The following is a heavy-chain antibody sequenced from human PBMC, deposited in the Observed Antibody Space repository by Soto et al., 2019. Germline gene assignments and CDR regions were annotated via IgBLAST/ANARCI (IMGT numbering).Heavy chain of an antibody. D-gene: IGHD3-3*01. CDR2: INPHSGVT. Sequence: QVHLVQSGAEVKKPGASVKVSCKTSGYTFTDHSLHWVRQAPGQGLEWMGWINPHSGVTVSAENFEGRVTMTRDTSINTAYMVLGWLRSDDTATYYCALEMSAITYFHYWGQGTLLTVSS. CDR3: ALEMSAITYFHY. V-gene: IGHV1-2*02. CDR1: GYTFTDHS. J-gene: IGHJ4*01.